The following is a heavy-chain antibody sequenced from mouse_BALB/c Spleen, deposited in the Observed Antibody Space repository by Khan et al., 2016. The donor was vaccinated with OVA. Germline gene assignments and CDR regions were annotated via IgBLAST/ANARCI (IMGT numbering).Heavy chain of an antibody. CDR2: INPNNGYT. J-gene: IGHJ3*01. V-gene: IGHV1-4*01. D-gene: IGHD2-14*01. CDR3: GRDGAYYRNDGWFAY. CDR1: GYTFSSYT. Sequence: QVQLKESGAELARPGASVKMSCKTSGYTFSSYTIHWIKLRPGQGLEWIGYINPNNGYTNYNQKFKDKATLTADKSSTTVYMQLSSLTSDDSAMYNCGRDGAYYRNDGWFAYWGQGTLVTVSA.